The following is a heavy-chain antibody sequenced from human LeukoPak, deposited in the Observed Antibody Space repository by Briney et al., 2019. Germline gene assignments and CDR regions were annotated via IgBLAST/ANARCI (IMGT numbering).Heavy chain of an antibody. J-gene: IGHJ4*02. Sequence: GGSLRLSCAASGFTFSSYGMSWVRQAPGKGLEWVSAISGSGGSTYYADSVKGRFTISRDNSKNTLYLQMNSLRAEDTAVYYCAKGSGYCSSTSCPPFDYWGQGTLVTVSS. CDR3: AKGSGYCSSTSCPPFDY. CDR2: ISGSGGST. D-gene: IGHD2-2*01. CDR1: GFTFSSYG. V-gene: IGHV3-23*01.